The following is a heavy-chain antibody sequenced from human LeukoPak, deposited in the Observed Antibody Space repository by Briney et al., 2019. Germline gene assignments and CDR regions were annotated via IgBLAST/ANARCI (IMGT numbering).Heavy chain of an antibody. D-gene: IGHD4-17*01. V-gene: IGHV1-18*01. CDR3: ARADYGDYESDY. CDR1: GYTFTSYG. J-gene: IGHJ4*02. CDR2: ISAYNGNT. Sequence: ASVKVSCTASGYTFTSYGISWVRQAPGQGLEWMGWISAYNGNTNYAQKLQGRVTMTTDTSTSTAYMELRSLRSDDTAVYYCARADYGDYESDYWGQGTLVTVSS.